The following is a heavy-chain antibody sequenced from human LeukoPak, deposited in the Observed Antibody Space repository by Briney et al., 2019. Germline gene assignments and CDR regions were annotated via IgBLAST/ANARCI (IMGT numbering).Heavy chain of an antibody. CDR2: INSDGSST. V-gene: IGHV3-74*01. J-gene: IGHJ4*02. CDR3: ARALLWFGELPPDC. CDR1: GFTFSSYW. D-gene: IGHD3-10*01. Sequence: GGSLRLSCAASGFTFSSYWMHWVRQAPGKGLVWVSRINSDGSSTSYADSVKGRFTISRDNAKNTLYLQMNSLRAEDTAVYYCARALLWFGELPPDCWGQGTLVTASS.